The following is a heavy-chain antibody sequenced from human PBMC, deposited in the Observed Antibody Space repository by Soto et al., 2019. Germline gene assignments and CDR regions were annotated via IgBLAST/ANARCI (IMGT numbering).Heavy chain of an antibody. CDR3: ARSDWFDP. J-gene: IGHJ5*02. CDR2: IKSDGSST. CDR1: GFTFSGYW. Sequence: LRLSCVASGFTFSGYWMHWVRQAPGKGLVWVSRIKSDGSSTTYADSVKGRFTISRDDAKNTLYLQMNSLRAEDTAVYYCARSDWFDPWGQGTLVTVSS. V-gene: IGHV3-74*01.